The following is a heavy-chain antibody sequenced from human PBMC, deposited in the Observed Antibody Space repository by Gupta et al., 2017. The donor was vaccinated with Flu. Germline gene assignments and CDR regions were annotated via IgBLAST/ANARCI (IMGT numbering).Heavy chain of an antibody. Sequence: PPGKGLEWIGEINHSGSTNYNPSLKSRVTISVDTSKNQFSLKLSSVTAADTAVYYCARGRGGMATFNFWYDYWGQGTLVTVSS. CDR3: ARGRGGMATFNFWYDY. J-gene: IGHJ4*02. D-gene: IGHD5-12*01. CDR2: INHSGST. V-gene: IGHV4-34*01.